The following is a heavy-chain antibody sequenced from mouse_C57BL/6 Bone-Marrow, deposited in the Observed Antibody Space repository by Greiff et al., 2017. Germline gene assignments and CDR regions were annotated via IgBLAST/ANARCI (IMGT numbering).Heavy chain of an antibody. Sequence: QVQLQQSGPELVRPGVSVKISCKGSGYTFTDYAMHWVKQSHAKSLEWIGVISTYYGDASYNQKFKDKATITVDKSSSTAYMELSRLTSEDSAVYYCARRGNYGGFAYWGQGTLVTVSA. D-gene: IGHD2-1*01. V-gene: IGHV1-67*01. CDR3: ARRGNYGGFAY. J-gene: IGHJ3*01. CDR1: GYTFTDYA. CDR2: ISTYYGDA.